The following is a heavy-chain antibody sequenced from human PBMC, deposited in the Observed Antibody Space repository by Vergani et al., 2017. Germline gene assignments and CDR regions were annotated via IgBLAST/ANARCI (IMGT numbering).Heavy chain of an antibody. J-gene: IGHJ4*02. V-gene: IGHV2-70*01. CDR2: IDWDDDK. CDR3: ARIKLRSGWFDY. D-gene: IGHD6-19*01. CDR1: GFSLSTSGMC. Sequence: QVTLRESGPALVKPTQTLTLTCTFSGFSLSTSGMCVSWIRQPPGKALEWLSLIDWDDDKYYSTSLKTRLTISKDTSKNQVVLTMTNMDPVDTATYYCARIKLRSGWFDYWGQGTLVTVSS.